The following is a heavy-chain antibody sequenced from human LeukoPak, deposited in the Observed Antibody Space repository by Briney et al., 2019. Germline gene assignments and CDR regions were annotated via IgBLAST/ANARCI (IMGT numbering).Heavy chain of an antibody. CDR1: GYTFTNYG. D-gene: IGHD3-22*01. CDR2: ISGYNGHT. CDR3: ARGSTARYYYDSSGYYRGAFDY. Sequence: ASVKVSCKASGYTFTNYGISWVRQAPGQGLEWMGWISGYNGHTNYAQKLKGRVTMTTDTSTSTAYMELRSLRSDDTAVYYCARGSTARYYYDSSGYYRGAFDYWGQGTLVTVSS. V-gene: IGHV1-18*01. J-gene: IGHJ4*02.